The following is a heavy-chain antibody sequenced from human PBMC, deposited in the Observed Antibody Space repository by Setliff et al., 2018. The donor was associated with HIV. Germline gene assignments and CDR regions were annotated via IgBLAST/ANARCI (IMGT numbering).Heavy chain of an antibody. D-gene: IGHD3-16*01. CDR3: ARETISEGFAY. V-gene: IGHV1-2*06. CDR1: GYTFTGHY. Sequence: ASAKVSCKASGYTFTGHYLHWVRQAPGQGLEWMGRINPNSGGTSYAQKFQGRVTMTSDTPISTAYMELNRLRHDDTAMYYCARETISEGFAYWGQGALVTVSS. CDR2: INPNSGGT. J-gene: IGHJ4*02.